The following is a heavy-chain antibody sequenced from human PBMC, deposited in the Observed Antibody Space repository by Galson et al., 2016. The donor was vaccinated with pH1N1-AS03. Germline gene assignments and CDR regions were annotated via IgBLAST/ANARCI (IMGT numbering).Heavy chain of an antibody. CDR2: INPNSGGT. CDR1: GYTFTGYY. D-gene: IGHD3-3*01. J-gene: IGHJ4*02. Sequence: SVKVSCKASGYTFTGYYIQWVRQAPGQGLEWMGWINPNSGGTNYAQKFHGRVTMTRDTSISTAYMELNRLRSDDTAVYYCARGAFTYYDFSTGYFPFDLWGQGTLVTVSS. CDR3: ARGAFTYYDFSTGYFPFDL. V-gene: IGHV1-2*02.